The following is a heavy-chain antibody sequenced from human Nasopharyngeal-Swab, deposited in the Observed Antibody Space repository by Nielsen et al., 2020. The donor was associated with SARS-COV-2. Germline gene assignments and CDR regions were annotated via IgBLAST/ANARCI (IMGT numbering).Heavy chain of an antibody. Sequence: WIRQPPGKGLEWIGEIYHSGSTNYNPSLKSRVTISVDKSKNQFSLKLSSVTAADTAVYYCARDLNDCGGDCGGYDYYYYGMNVWGQGTTVT. J-gene: IGHJ6*02. V-gene: IGHV4-4*02. D-gene: IGHD2-21*02. CDR3: ARDLNDCGGDCGGYDYYYYGMNV. CDR2: IYHSGST.